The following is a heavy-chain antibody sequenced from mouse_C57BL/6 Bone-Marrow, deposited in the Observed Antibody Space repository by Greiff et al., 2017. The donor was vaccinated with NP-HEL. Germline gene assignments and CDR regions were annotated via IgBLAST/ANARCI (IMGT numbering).Heavy chain of an antibody. D-gene: IGHD1-1*01. CDR3: AKGNYGSSFDY. CDR2: ISPYNGGT. J-gene: IGHJ2*01. V-gene: IGHV1-19*01. Sequence: EVQLQQSGPVLVQPGASVKMSCTASGYTFTDYYMNWVKQSHGKSLEWIGVISPYNGGTSSNQKFTGKATLTVDTSSSTAYMELNSLTSEDAAVYYCAKGNYGSSFDYWGQGTTLTVSS. CDR1: GYTFTDYY.